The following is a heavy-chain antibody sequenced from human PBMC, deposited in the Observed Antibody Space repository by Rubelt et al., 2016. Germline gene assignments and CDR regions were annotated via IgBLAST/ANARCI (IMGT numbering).Heavy chain of an antibody. CDR1: GFVFSAYG. J-gene: IGHJ4*02. CDR3: ARDHGSRWYGPIDY. CDR2: ISGSGGST. Sequence: AASGFVFSAYGMSWVRQAPGKGLEWVSAISGSGGSTYYADSVKGRFTISRDNSKNTLYLQMKSPGSEDTAVDYYARDHGSRWYGPIDYWGQGSLVTVSS. V-gene: IGHV3-23*01. D-gene: IGHD6-13*01.